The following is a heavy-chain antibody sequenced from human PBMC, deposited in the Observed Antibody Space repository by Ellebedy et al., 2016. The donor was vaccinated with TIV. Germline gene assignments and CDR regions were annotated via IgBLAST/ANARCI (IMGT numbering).Heavy chain of an antibody. J-gene: IGHJ6*02. CDR2: VYYSGSA. Sequence: MPSETLSLTCNVSGGSISSGSYYWGWVRQPPGKGLEWIGSVYYSGSAYYNPSLKSRATTSVDTSKNQFILRLSSVPAADTAVDYCVRQWDHYDSSGYYRGVEEGKYGMDVWGQGTTVTVSS. CDR1: GGSISSGSYY. CDR3: VRQWDHYDSSGYYRGVEEGKYGMDV. D-gene: IGHD3-22*01. V-gene: IGHV4-39*01.